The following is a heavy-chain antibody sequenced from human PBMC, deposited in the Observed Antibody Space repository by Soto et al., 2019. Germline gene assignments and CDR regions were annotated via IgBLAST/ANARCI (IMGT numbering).Heavy chain of an antibody. Sequence: GGSLRLSCAASGFTFSSYAMHWVRQAPGKGLEWVAVISYDGSNKYYADSVKGRFTISRDNSKNTLYLQMNSLRAEDTAVYYCARSAIFGVVIPTHFDYWGQGTLVTVSS. D-gene: IGHD3-3*01. CDR1: GFTFSSYA. J-gene: IGHJ4*02. CDR2: ISYDGSNK. CDR3: ARSAIFGVVIPTHFDY. V-gene: IGHV3-30-3*01.